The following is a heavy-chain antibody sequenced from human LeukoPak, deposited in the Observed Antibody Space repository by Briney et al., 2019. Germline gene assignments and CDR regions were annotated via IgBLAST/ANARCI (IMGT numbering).Heavy chain of an antibody. CDR3: AKDPSLYYDYVWGSYRYTPHSFDI. J-gene: IGHJ3*02. V-gene: IGHV3-23*01. CDR1: GFTFSSYA. D-gene: IGHD3-16*02. CDR2: ISGSGGST. Sequence: GGSLRLSCAASGFTFSSYAMNWVRQAPGKGLEWVSAISGSGGSTYYADSVKGRFTISRDNSKNTLYLQMNSLRAEDTAVYYCAKDPSLYYDYVWGSYRYTPHSFDIWGQGTMVTVSS.